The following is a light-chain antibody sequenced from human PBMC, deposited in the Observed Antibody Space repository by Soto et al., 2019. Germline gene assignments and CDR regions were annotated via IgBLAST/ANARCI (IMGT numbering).Light chain of an antibody. J-gene: IGKJ1*01. V-gene: IGKV3-20*01. Sequence: EIVFTQSPGTLSLSPGERATLSCRASQNVDSNYLAWYQQKPGQAPRIIIFGASGRDTGIPDRFSGSGSGTDFTLTISRLEPEDFAVYYCQQYGSLSWTFGQGTKV. CDR1: QNVDSNY. CDR3: QQYGSLSWT. CDR2: GAS.